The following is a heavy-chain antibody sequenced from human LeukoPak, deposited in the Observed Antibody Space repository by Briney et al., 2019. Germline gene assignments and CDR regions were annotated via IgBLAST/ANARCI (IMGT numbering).Heavy chain of an antibody. CDR2: ISSNGGST. CDR1: GLTFSSYA. J-gene: IGHJ4*02. CDR3: VKGDYDILTGYYRN. Sequence: GGSLRLSCSASGLTFSSYAMHWVRQAPGKGLEYVSAISSNGGSTYYADSVKGRFTVSRDNSKNTLYLQMSSLRAEDTAVYYCVKGDYDILTGYYRNWGQGTLVTVSS. D-gene: IGHD3-9*01. V-gene: IGHV3-64D*06.